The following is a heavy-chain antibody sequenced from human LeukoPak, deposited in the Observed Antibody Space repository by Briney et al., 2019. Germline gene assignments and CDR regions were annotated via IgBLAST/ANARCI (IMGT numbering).Heavy chain of an antibody. Sequence: GGSLRLSCEASGFTFNNYWMSWVRQAPGKGLEWVANIKPDGSEKYYVDSVKGRFTISRDNAKNSLYLQTNSLRAEDTAVYYCAREDSYDSSGYYSKEYYYYYYGMDVWGQGTTVTVSS. CDR1: GFTFNNYW. CDR3: AREDSYDSSGYYSKEYYYYYYGMDV. V-gene: IGHV3-7*01. J-gene: IGHJ6*02. CDR2: IKPDGSEK. D-gene: IGHD3-22*01.